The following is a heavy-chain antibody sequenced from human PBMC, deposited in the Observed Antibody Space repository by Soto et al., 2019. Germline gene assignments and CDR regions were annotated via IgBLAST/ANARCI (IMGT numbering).Heavy chain of an antibody. CDR1: GYTFTDYY. V-gene: IGHV1-2*02. D-gene: IGHD3-3*01. J-gene: IGHJ6*02. CDR2: INPKSGGT. Sequence: SSVKVSCKASGYTFTDYYMHWVRQAPGQGLEWMGWINPKSGGTNYAQKFQGRVTMTRDTSISTAYMELSRLTSDDTAVIYCARAREVIITIFGYGMDVWGQGTTVTVSS. CDR3: ARAREVIITIFGYGMDV.